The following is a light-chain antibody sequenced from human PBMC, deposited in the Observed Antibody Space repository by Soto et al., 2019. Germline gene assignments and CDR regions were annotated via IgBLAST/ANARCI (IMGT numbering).Light chain of an antibody. J-gene: IGLJ1*01. Sequence: QSVLTQPASVSGSPGQSITISCAGTSSDVGFYNLVSWYQQHPGKAPKLMIYEVSKRPSGVSNRFSGSKSGSTASLTISGLQAEDDADYYCCSYAGSTYVFGTGTKVTVL. CDR3: CSYAGSTYV. CDR2: EVS. V-gene: IGLV2-23*02. CDR1: SSDVGFYNL.